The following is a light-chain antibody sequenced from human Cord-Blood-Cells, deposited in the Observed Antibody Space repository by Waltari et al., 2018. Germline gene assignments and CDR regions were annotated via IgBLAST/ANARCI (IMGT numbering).Light chain of an antibody. CDR2: LGS. V-gene: IGKV2-28*01. Sequence: DIVRTQSPLSLPVTPGEPAYISCRPSQSLLHSNGYNYLDWYLQKPGQSPQLLIYLGSNRASGVPDRFSGSGSGTDFTLKISRVEAEDVGVYYCMQALQTPWTFGQGTKVEIK. J-gene: IGKJ1*01. CDR1: QSLLHSNGYNY. CDR3: MQALQTPWT.